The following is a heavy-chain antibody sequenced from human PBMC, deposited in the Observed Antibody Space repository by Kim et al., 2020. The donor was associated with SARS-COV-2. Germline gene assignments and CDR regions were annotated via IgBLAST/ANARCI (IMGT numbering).Heavy chain of an antibody. Sequence: GGSLRLSCAASGFTFSSYSMNWVRQAPGKGLEWVSYISSSSSTIYYADSVKGRFTISRDNAKNSLYLQMNSLRDEDTAVYYCASILHDYGDWMVWGQGTLVTVSS. D-gene: IGHD4-17*01. CDR1: GFTFSSYS. CDR3: ASILHDYGDWMV. J-gene: IGHJ4*02. CDR2: ISSSSSTI. V-gene: IGHV3-48*02.